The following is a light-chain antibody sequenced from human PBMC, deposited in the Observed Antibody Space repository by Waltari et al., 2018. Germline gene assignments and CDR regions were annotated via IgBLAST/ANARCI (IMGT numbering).Light chain of an antibody. CDR3: QQYGSSPWT. V-gene: IGKV3-20*01. J-gene: IGKJ1*01. Sequence: EIVLTQSPGTLSLSPGERATLSCRASQSVSSSYVAWYQQKPGQAPRLLIYGASSRATGIPDRFSGSGSGTDFTLTISRLEPEDLAVYYCQQYGSSPWTFGLGTKVEIK. CDR1: QSVSSSY. CDR2: GAS.